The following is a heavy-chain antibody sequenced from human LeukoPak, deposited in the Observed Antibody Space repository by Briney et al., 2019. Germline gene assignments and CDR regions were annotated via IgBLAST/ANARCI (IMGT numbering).Heavy chain of an antibody. CDR3: ARDGRSGWYSDY. CDR2: IKQDGSEK. J-gene: IGHJ4*02. CDR1: GFTFSSYW. V-gene: IGHV3-7*03. D-gene: IGHD6-19*01. Sequence: GGSLRLSCAASGFTFSSYWMSWVRQAPGKGLEWVANIKQDGSEKYYVDSVKGRFTISRDNAMNFLYLQMNSLRVEDTALYYCARDGRSGWYSDYWGQGTLVTVSS.